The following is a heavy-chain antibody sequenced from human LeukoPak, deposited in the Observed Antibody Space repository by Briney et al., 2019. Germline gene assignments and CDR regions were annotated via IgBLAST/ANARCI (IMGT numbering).Heavy chain of an antibody. J-gene: IGHJ3*02. CDR1: GFTFSSYG. CDR2: ISYDGSNK. CDR3: AKDDAFDI. V-gene: IGHV3-30*18. Sequence: PGRSLRLSCAASGFTFSSYGMHWVRQAPGKGLEWVAVISYDGSNKYYADSVKGRFTISRDNSKNTLYLQMNSLRAEDTAVYYFAKDDAFDIWGQGTMVTVSS.